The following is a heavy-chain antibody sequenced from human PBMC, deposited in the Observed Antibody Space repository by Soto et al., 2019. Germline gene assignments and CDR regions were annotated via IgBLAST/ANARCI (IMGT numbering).Heavy chain of an antibody. D-gene: IGHD3-9*01. Sequence: AGESLKISCKASGYTFTSYWIGWVRQMPGKGLEWMGFIYPGDSDARYSPSFEGQVTISVDTSINTAYLRWNSLKASDTAIYYCARQPDYNILTGYLYYFDYWGQGTPVTVSS. J-gene: IGHJ4*02. CDR2: IYPGDSDA. CDR1: GYTFTSYW. CDR3: ARQPDYNILTGYLYYFDY. V-gene: IGHV5-51*01.